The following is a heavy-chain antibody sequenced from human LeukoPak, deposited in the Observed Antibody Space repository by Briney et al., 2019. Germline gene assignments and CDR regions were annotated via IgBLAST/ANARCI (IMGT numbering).Heavy chain of an antibody. CDR2: IYHSGHT. CDR1: GASVSSDY. V-gene: IGHV4-59*08. D-gene: IGHD2/OR15-2a*01. CDR3: ARHPFQYPFDH. J-gene: IGHJ5*02. Sequence: SETLSLTCTVSGASVSSDYRSWIRQSPGKGLEWIGYIYHSGHTMSDPSLKSRVSLSLDTSNNQFSLKLSSVTAADTAVYYCARHPFQYPFDHWGQGTVVSVSS.